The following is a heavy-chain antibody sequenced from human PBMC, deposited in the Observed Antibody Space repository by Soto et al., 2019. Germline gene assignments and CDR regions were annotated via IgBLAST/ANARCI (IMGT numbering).Heavy chain of an antibody. V-gene: IGHV4-4*02. D-gene: IGHD1-1*01. J-gene: IGHJ4*02. Sequence: SETLSLTCAVSGGSISSSNWWSWVRQPPGKGLEWIGEIYHSGSTNYNPSLKSRVTISVDKSKNQFSLKLSSVTAADTAVYYCARGIVQLERTGLRYFDYWGQGTLVTVSS. CDR1: GGSISSSNW. CDR2: IYHSGST. CDR3: ARGIVQLERTGLRYFDY.